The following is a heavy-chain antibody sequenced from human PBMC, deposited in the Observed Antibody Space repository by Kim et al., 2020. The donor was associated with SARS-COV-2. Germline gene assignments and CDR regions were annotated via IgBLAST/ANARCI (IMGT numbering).Heavy chain of an antibody. Sequence: SETLSLTCAVYGGSFSGYYWSWIRQPPGKGLEWIGEINHSGSTNYNPSLKSRVTISVDTSKNQFSLKLSSVTAADTAVYYCARGAPANPLDKRVHRGYYYYYGMDVWGQGTTVTVSS. J-gene: IGHJ6*02. CDR1: GGSFSGYY. D-gene: IGHD6-25*01. CDR2: INHSGST. V-gene: IGHV4-34*01. CDR3: ARGAPANPLDKRVHRGYYYYYGMDV.